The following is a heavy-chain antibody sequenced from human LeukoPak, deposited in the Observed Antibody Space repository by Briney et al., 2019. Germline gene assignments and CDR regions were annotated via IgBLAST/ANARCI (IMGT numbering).Heavy chain of an antibody. CDR2: IYHSGTT. V-gene: IGHV4-4*02. CDR1: GAFITNSYW. CDR3: ATYFYGEYGSYYFDY. D-gene: IGHD4-17*01. Sequence: SETLSLTCAVSGAFITNSYWWSWARQPPGKGLEWIGEIYHSGTTNYNPSLQSRVTMSVDKSKNQFSLKLSSVTAADTAVYYCATYFYGEYGSYYFDYWGQGTLVTVSS. J-gene: IGHJ4*02.